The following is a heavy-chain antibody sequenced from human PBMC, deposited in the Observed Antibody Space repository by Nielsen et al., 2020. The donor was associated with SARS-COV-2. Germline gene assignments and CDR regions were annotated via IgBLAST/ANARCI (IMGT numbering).Heavy chain of an antibody. CDR1: GYTFTSYG. CDR3: TRGLHSYSDY. D-gene: IGHD4-11*01. J-gene: IGHJ4*02. V-gene: IGHV1-18*01. Sequence: ASVKVSCKASGYTFTSYGISWVRQAPGQGLEWMGWISAYNGNTNYAQKLQGRVTMTIDTSTSTAYMEVRDLRSDDTAVYYCTRGLHSYSDYWGQGTLVTVSS. CDR2: ISAYNGNT.